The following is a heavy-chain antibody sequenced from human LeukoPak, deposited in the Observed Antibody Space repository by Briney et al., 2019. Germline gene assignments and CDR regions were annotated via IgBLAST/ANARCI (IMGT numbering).Heavy chain of an antibody. CDR2: IYHSGNT. CDR3: ARGLLGVLRYFGYYYYMDV. Sequence: SETLSLTCTVSGYYISSGYYWGWIRQPPGKGLEWIGSIYHSGNTYYNPSLKSRVTISVDTSKNQFSLKLSPVTAADTAVYYCARGLLGVLRYFGYYYYMDVWGKGTTVTVSS. J-gene: IGHJ6*03. V-gene: IGHV4-38-2*02. D-gene: IGHD3-9*01. CDR1: GYYISSGYY.